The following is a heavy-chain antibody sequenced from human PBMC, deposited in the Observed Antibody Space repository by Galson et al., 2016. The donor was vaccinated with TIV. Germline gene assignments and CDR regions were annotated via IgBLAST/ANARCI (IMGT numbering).Heavy chain of an antibody. CDR1: GFTFGVYV. CDR3: AKSGTNLIDY. CDR2: ISGSGGSV. Sequence: SLRLSCAASGFTFGVYVMTWVRQAPGKGLEWMSNISGSGGSVSYADSVKGRLTISRDNSKNTLYLQMNGLRADDTAVYYCAKSGTNLIDYWGQGTLVSVFS. V-gene: IGHV3-23*01. D-gene: IGHD1-14*01. J-gene: IGHJ4*02.